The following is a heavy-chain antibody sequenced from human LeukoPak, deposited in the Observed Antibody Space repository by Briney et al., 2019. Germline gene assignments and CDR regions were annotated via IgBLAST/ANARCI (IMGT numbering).Heavy chain of an antibody. CDR2: ISYDGSHT. Sequence: GGSLRLSCAASGFTFSSYAMHWVRQAPGKGLEWVAVISYDGSHTYYGDSVKGRFTISRDNSKSTLFLQMNSLRVEDTAVYYCAKDSSGYHDAFDIWGQGTMVTVSS. J-gene: IGHJ3*02. CDR3: AKDSSGYHDAFDI. D-gene: IGHD3-22*01. CDR1: GFTFSSYA. V-gene: IGHV3-30*18.